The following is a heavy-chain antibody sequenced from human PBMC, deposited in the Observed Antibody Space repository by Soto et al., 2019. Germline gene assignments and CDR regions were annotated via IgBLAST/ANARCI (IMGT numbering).Heavy chain of an antibody. J-gene: IGHJ6*03. Sequence: SETLSLTCTVSGVSISSYYWSWIRTPPGKGLEWIGYIYYSGSTNYNPSLKSRVTISVDTSKNQFSLKLSSVTAADTAVYYCARHIGNRFTIFGVAPVYYYMDVWGKGTTVTVS. D-gene: IGHD3-3*01. V-gene: IGHV4-59*08. CDR2: IYYSGST. CDR3: ARHIGNRFTIFGVAPVYYYMDV. CDR1: GVSISSYY.